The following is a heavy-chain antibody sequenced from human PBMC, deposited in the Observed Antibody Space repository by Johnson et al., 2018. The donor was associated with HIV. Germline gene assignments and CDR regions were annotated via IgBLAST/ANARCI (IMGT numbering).Heavy chain of an antibody. J-gene: IGHJ3*02. Sequence: VQLVESGGGVVQPGGSLRLSCAASGFTFSNYDFHWVRQATGKGLEWVSVIYSGGTTFYADSVKGRFTISRANTKNTMYLQMNTLRAEATAVYYCARVGGLYCSSTSCYKGDAFDIWGQGTMVTVSS. CDR3: ARVGGLYCSSTSCYKGDAFDI. D-gene: IGHD2-2*02. CDR2: IYSGGTT. CDR1: GFTFSNYD. V-gene: IGHV3-66*01.